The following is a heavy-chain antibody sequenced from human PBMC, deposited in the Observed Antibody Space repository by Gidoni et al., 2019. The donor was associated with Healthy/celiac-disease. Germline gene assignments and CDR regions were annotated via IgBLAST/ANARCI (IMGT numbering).Heavy chain of an antibody. CDR1: GYTFTSYG. V-gene: IGHV1-18*01. CDR2: ISAYNGNT. CDR3: ARAPRWSNSPSSTGY. Sequence: GHTGQSGAEVKKPGASVKVSCKASGYTFTSYGISWVRQAPGQGLEWMGWISAYNGNTNYAQKLQGRVTMTTDTSTSTAYMELRSLRSDDTAVYYCARAPRWSNSPSSTGYWGQGTLVTVSS. D-gene: IGHD6-6*01. J-gene: IGHJ4*02.